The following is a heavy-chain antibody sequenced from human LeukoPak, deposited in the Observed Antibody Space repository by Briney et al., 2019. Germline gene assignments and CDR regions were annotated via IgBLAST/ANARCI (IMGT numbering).Heavy chain of an antibody. Sequence: ASVKVSCKASGYTFTGYYMHWARQAPGQGLEWMGWINPNSGGTNYAQKFQGRVTMTRDTSISTAYMELSRLRSDDTAVYYCARAYSGYDYGWFDPWGQGTLVAVSS. CDR3: ARAYSGYDYGWFDP. CDR1: GYTFTGYY. V-gene: IGHV1-2*02. CDR2: INPNSGGT. J-gene: IGHJ5*02. D-gene: IGHD5-12*01.